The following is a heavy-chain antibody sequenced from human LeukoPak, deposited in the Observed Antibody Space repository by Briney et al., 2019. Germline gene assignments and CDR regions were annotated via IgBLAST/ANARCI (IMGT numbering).Heavy chain of an antibody. D-gene: IGHD1-26*01. J-gene: IGHJ4*02. Sequence: GGSLRLSCAASGFTFSNTWMSWVRQGPGKGLEWVGRIQRKADGGTTDYAAPVKGRFTISRDDSENTLYLQMNSLKIEDTAVYYCTTESSGGSDNWGQGTPVTVSS. CDR3: TTESSGGSDN. CDR2: IQRKADGGTT. CDR1: GFTFSNTW. V-gene: IGHV3-15*01.